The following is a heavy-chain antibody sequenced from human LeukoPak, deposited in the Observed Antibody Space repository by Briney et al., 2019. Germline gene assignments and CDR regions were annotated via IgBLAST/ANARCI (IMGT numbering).Heavy chain of an antibody. D-gene: IGHD1-14*01. CDR1: GYSFTTYG. J-gene: IGHJ4*02. CDR3: ARALNHTFDY. Sequence: ASVKVSCKASGYSFTTYGISWVRQAPGQGLEWMGWISANNNNTDNVQKLQGRVTMTTDTSTSTAYMELRSLRSDDTAVYYCARALNHTFDYWGQGTLVTVSS. CDR2: ISANNNNT. V-gene: IGHV1-18*01.